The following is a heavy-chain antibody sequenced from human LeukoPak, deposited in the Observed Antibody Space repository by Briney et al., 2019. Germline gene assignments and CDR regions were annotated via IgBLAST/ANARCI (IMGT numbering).Heavy chain of an antibody. CDR1: GYTFTGYY. V-gene: IGHV1-2*06. D-gene: IGHD4-17*01. Sequence: ASVKVSCKASGYTFTGYYMHWVRQAPGQGLERMGRINPNSGGTNYAQKFQGRVTMTRDTSISTAYMELSRLRSDDTAVYYCARSNYGDKYYFDYWGQGTLVTVSS. CDR3: ARSNYGDKYYFDY. CDR2: INPNSGGT. J-gene: IGHJ4*02.